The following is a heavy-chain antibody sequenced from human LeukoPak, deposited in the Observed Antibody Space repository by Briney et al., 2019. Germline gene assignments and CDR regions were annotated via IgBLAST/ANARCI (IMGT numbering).Heavy chain of an antibody. CDR2: LHYGGIT. V-gene: IGHV4-39*01. CDR3: PRHNYYYGSSGHYLDY. J-gene: IGHJ4*02. CDR1: GVSIGSNTYY. Sequence: SETLSLTCSVSGVSIGSNTYYWGWIRQPPGKGLEWIGSLHYGGITYYNPSLKSRLTISGDTSKNQFSLRLSSVTAADTAVYYCPRHNYYYGSSGHYLDYWGRGTLVAVSS. D-gene: IGHD3-22*01.